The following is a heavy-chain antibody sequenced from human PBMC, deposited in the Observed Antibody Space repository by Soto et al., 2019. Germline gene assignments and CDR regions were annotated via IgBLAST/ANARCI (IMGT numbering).Heavy chain of an antibody. V-gene: IGHV1-2*04. CDR3: APPRPRIAVASETESYFAY. Sequence: ASVKVSCKASGYTFTGYYMHWVRQAPGQGLEWMGWINPNSGGTNYAQKFQGWVTMTRDTSISTVYMELSRLRSDDTAVYYCAPPRPRIAVASETESYFAYGGQGTL. J-gene: IGHJ4*02. CDR1: GYTFTGYY. D-gene: IGHD6-19*01. CDR2: INPNSGGT.